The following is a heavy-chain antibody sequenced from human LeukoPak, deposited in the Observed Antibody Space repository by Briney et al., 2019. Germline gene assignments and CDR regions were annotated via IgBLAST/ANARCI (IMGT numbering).Heavy chain of an antibody. D-gene: IGHD3-9*01. Sequence: SLRLSCAASGFTFSSYSMNWVRQAPGKGLEWVSGISWNSGSIGYADSVKGRFTISRDNAKNSLYLQMNSLRAEDMALYYCAKDIGYDILTGFDYWGQGTLVTVSS. CDR2: ISWNSGSI. J-gene: IGHJ4*02. CDR1: GFTFSSYS. V-gene: IGHV3-9*03. CDR3: AKDIGYDILTGFDY.